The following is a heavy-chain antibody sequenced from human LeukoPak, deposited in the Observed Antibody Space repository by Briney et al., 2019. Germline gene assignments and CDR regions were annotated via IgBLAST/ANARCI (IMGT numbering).Heavy chain of an antibody. Sequence: SVKVSCKASGGTFSSYAISWVRQAPGQGLEWMGGIIPIFGTANYAQKFQGRVTITADESTSTAYMELSSLRSEDTAVYYCARGGYSGYGPIDYWGQGTLVTVSS. CDR1: GGTFSSYA. CDR2: IIPIFGTA. J-gene: IGHJ4*02. CDR3: ARGGYSGYGPIDY. V-gene: IGHV1-69*13. D-gene: IGHD5-12*01.